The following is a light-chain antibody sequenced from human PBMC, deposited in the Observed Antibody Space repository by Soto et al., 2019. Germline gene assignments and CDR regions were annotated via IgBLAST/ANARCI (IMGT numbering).Light chain of an antibody. J-gene: IGKJ1*01. CDR1: QTVRNNY. CDR3: QQQRT. CDR2: DAS. V-gene: IGKV3D-20*02. Sequence: GLKQSPGTLSLSPGERATLSCRASQTVRNNYLAWYQQKPGQAPRLLIYDASSRATGIPDRFSGGGSGTDFTLTINSLQSEDFAVYYCQQQRTFGQGTKVDIK.